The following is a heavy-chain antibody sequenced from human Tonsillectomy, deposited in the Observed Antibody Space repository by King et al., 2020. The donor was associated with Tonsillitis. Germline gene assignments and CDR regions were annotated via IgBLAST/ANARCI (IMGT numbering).Heavy chain of an antibody. CDR3: ARKVLVAASVRYDMDV. CDR1: GGSISSGVYS. J-gene: IGHJ6*02. CDR2: IYYSGSI. Sequence: VQLQESGPGLVKPSQTLSLTCAVSGGSISSGVYSWSWIRQPPGKGLEWIGYIYYSGSIYYKPSLKSRVTISVDTSKNQLSLKLSSVTAADTALYYCARKVLVAASVRYDMDVWGQGTTVTVSS. D-gene: IGHD2-15*01. V-gene: IGHV4-30-4*07.